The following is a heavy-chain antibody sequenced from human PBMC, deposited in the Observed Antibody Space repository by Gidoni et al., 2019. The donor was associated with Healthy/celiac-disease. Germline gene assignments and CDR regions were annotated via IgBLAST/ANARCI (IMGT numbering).Heavy chain of an antibody. CDR3: ARIGPRVPAAMGRGTWYYYMDV. D-gene: IGHD2-2*01. J-gene: IGHJ6*03. CDR2: INHSGST. CDR1: GGSFSGYY. Sequence: QVQLQQWGAGLLKPSETLSLTCAVYGGSFSGYYWSWIRQPPGKGLEWIGEINHSGSTNYNPSLKSRVTISVDTSKNQFSLKLSSVTAADTAVYYCARIGPRVPAAMGRGTWYYYMDVWGKGTTVTVSS. V-gene: IGHV4-34*01.